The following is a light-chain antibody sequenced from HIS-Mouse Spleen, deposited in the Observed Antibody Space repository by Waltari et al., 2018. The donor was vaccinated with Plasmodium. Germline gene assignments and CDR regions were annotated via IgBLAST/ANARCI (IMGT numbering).Light chain of an antibody. CDR3: QQYNSYSWT. Sequence: DIQMTQSPSPLSASVGDRVTITCRASKSISSRLAWYQQKPGKAPKLLLYKASSLESGVPAMFSGSGSGTEFTLTIRSLQPDDFATYYCQQYNSYSWTFGQGTKVEIK. CDR1: KSISSR. V-gene: IGKV1-5*03. J-gene: IGKJ1*01. CDR2: KAS.